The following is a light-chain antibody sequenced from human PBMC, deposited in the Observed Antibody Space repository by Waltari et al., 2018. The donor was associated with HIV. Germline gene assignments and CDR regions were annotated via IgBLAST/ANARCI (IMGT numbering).Light chain of an antibody. CDR3: QQYNSDFYT. V-gene: IGKV1-5*03. Sequence: IQMTQSHSILSASVGDRVTITCRASQNVESWLAWYQQRPGIAPKLLIYKASTLEYGVPARFTGSGSGTNFTLTINSLQPDDFATYYCQQYNSDFYTFGLGTRLDLK. CDR2: KAS. CDR1: QNVESW. J-gene: IGKJ2*01.